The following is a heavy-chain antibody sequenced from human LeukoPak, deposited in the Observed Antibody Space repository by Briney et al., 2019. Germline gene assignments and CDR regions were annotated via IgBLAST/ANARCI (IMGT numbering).Heavy chain of an antibody. D-gene: IGHD3-10*01. Sequence: GWINPNSGGTNYAQKFQGRVTMTRDTSISTAYMELSRLRSDDTAVYYCARLGRSGNWFDPWGQGTLVTVSS. V-gene: IGHV1-2*02. CDR2: INPNSGGT. J-gene: IGHJ5*02. CDR3: ARLGRSGNWFDP.